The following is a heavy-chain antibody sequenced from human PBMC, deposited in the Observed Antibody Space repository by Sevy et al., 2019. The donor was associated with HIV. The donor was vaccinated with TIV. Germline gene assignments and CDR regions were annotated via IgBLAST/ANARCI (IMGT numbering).Heavy chain of an antibody. CDR3: VRANGTETLDAFDV. J-gene: IGHJ3*01. Sequence: GGSLRLSCAASGFTFSVYAMNWVRQAPGKGLEWVSSICCPYNSVNYGGSVQGRITISRDNAKNSVFLQMNSLKAEDTAVYCCVRANGTETLDAFDVWVQGTLVTVSS. CDR2: ICCPYNSV. V-gene: IGHV3-21*01. CDR1: GFTFSVYA. D-gene: IGHD1-1*01.